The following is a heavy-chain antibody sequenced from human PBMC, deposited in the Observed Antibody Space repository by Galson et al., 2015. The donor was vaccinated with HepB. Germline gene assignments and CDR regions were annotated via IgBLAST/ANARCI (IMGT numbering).Heavy chain of an antibody. Sequence: SLRLSCAASGFIFNNYAMSWVRQAPGKGLEWVSTISGSGGSTHYADSVKGRFTISRDNSKNTVYLQMNSLRAEDTALYYCAKGWVPATLIDSWGQGTLITASS. V-gene: IGHV3-23*01. CDR3: AKGWVPATLIDS. CDR1: GFIFNNYA. J-gene: IGHJ4*02. D-gene: IGHD1-26*01. CDR2: ISGSGGST.